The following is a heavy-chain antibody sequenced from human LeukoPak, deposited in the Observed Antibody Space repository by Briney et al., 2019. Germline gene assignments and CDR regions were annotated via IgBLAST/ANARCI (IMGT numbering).Heavy chain of an antibody. V-gene: IGHV3-74*01. CDR2: INSDGRTT. J-gene: IGHJ4*02. Sequence: GGSLRLSCAASGFTFSSYGMHWVRQAPGKGLVWVSHINSDGRTTSYADSVKGRFTISRDNAKNTLYLQMNSLRAEDTAVYYCARTGYFDYWGQGTLVTVSS. CDR1: GFTFSSYG. CDR3: ARTGYFDY.